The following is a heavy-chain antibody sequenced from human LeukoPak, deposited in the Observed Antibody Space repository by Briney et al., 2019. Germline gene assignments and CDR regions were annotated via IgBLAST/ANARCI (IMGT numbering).Heavy chain of an antibody. CDR3: AXHXDYSSSSVEC. CDR1: GFTFSSRA. CDR2: ISGSGATR. D-gene: IGHD6-6*01. J-gene: IGHJ4*02. V-gene: IGHV3-23*01. Sequence: GGSLRLSCAASGFTFSSRAMSWVRQAPGKGLEWVSAISGSGATRYYADSVKGRFTISRDNSKNTLYLQLSSLRAEDTALYYCAXHXDYSSSSVECWGQGTLVTVSS.